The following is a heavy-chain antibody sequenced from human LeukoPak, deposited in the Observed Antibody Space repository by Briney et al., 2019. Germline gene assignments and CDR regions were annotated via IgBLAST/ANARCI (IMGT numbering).Heavy chain of an antibody. Sequence: GGSLRLSCAASGFTFSSYAMSWVRQAPGKGLEWVSAISGSGGSTYYADSVKGRFTISRDNSKNTLYLQMNSLRAEDTAVYYCAKLSGSGSYYPYNHWGQGTLVTVSS. J-gene: IGHJ4*02. CDR2: ISGSGGST. V-gene: IGHV3-23*01. CDR3: AKLSGSGSYYPYNH. D-gene: IGHD3-10*01. CDR1: GFTFSSYA.